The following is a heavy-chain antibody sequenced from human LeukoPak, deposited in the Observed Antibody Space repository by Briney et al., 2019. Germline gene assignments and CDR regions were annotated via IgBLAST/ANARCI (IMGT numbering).Heavy chain of an antibody. CDR2: INWNGGST. J-gene: IGHJ4*02. CDR3: ARITSSGNYSPFAY. CDR1: GLTFDDYG. D-gene: IGHD1-26*01. V-gene: IGHV3-20*04. Sequence: GGALRLSCAASGLTFDDYGMSWVRQVPGKGLELVSGINWNGGSTGYADSVKGRFTISRDNDKNSMYLQMNSLTAEDPALYYCARITSSGNYSPFAYWGQGALLTVSS.